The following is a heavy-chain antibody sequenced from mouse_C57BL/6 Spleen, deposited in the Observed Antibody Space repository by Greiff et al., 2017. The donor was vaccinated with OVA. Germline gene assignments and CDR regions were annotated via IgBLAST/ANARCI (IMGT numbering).Heavy chain of an antibody. V-gene: IGHV5-4*01. CDR1: GFTFSSYA. CDR2: ISDGGSYT. J-gene: IGHJ4*01. D-gene: IGHD2-1*01. Sequence: EVMLVESGGGLVKPGGSLKLSCAASGFTFSSYAMSWVRQTPEKRLEWVATISDGGSYTYYPDNVKGRFTISRDNAKNNLYLQMSHLKSEDTAMYYCARDRELLDYAMDYWGQGTSVTVSS. CDR3: ARDRELLDYAMDY.